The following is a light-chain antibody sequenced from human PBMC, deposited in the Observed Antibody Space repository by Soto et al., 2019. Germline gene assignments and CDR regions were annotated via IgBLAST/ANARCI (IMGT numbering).Light chain of an antibody. J-gene: IGKJ4*01. CDR1: QSVSSTC. V-gene: IGKV3-20*01. Sequence: EIVLAQSPAPLSLSPGERPTLSCRATQSVSSTCLAWYQQKPGQAPRLLIYGASSRATGVPDRFSGSGSGTDFTLTISRLEPEDFAVYYCQQYGSSPHTFGEGTKVDIK. CDR2: GAS. CDR3: QQYGSSPHT.